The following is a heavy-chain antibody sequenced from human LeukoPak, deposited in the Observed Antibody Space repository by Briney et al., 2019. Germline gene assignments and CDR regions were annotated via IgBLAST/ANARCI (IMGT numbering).Heavy chain of an antibody. D-gene: IGHD3-22*01. CDR3: AKDETYYYDSSGSYFDY. CDR1: GFTFSSYS. J-gene: IGHJ4*02. V-gene: IGHV3-21*04. Sequence: TGGSLRLSCAASGFTFSSYSMNWVRQAPGKGLEWVSSISSSSSYIYYADSVKGRFTISRDNSKNTLYLQMNSLRAEDTAVYYCAKDETYYYDSSGSYFDYWGQGTLVTVSS. CDR2: ISSSSSYI.